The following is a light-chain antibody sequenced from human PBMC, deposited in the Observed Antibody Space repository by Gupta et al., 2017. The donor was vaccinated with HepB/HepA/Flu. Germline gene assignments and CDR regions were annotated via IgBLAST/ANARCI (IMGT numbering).Light chain of an antibody. CDR3: EEWADSLNGLV. Sequence: QSVLTQPPSASGTPGQMVTISCSGSSSNIGSNTVNWYQQLQGTDPKLLIVINNQRPSGVQDRLACSQSGTYDSRAIRGLKSEDEAEYDCEEWADSLNGLVFGGGTKLTVL. CDR2: INN. J-gene: IGLJ2*01. V-gene: IGLV1-44*01. CDR1: SSNIGSNT.